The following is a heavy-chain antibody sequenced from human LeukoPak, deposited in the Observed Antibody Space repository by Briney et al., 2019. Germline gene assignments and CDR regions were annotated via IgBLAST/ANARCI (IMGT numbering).Heavy chain of an antibody. CDR3: ARRFGVVPAEGWFDP. D-gene: IGHD2-2*01. Sequence: GESLKISCKGSGYSFTSYWIGGVRQMPGKGLEWMGIIYPGDSDTRYSPSFQGQVTISADKSISTAYLQWSSLKASDTTMYYCARRFGVVPAEGWFDPWGQGTLVTVSS. V-gene: IGHV5-51*01. CDR2: IYPGDSDT. CDR1: GYSFTSYW. J-gene: IGHJ5*02.